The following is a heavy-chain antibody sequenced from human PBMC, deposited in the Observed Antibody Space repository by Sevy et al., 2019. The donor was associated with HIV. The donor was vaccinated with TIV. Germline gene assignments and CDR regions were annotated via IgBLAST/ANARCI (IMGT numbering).Heavy chain of an antibody. Sequence: ASVKVSCKASGYTFNSYVIPWVRQAPGQGLEWMGKISGYNGDTKYGQKFQGRVTMTTDPSTSTAYMELRSLKSDDTAVYYCARAPSGSQGPGQYFQHWGQGTLVTVSS. J-gene: IGHJ1*01. CDR3: ARAPSGSQGPGQYFQH. D-gene: IGHD1-26*01. CDR1: GYTFNSYV. V-gene: IGHV1-18*01. CDR2: ISGYNGDT.